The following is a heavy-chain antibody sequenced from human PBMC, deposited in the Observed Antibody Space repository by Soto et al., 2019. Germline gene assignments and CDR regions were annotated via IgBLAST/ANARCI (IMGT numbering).Heavy chain of an antibody. CDR2: ISSNGGST. Sequence: GGSLRLSCAASGFTFSRYAMHWVRQAPGKGLEYVSTISSNGGSTYYANSVKGRFTISRDNSKNTLYLQMNSLRAEDTAVYYCAKDLIHSLLLSIQYSYGSALFDYWGQGTQVTVSS. J-gene: IGHJ4*02. D-gene: IGHD5-18*01. CDR3: AKDLIHSLLLSIQYSYGSALFDY. V-gene: IGHV3-64*01. CDR1: GFTFSRYA.